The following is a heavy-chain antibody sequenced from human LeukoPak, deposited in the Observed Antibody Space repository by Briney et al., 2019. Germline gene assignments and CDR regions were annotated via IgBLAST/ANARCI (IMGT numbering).Heavy chain of an antibody. D-gene: IGHD4-17*01. CDR1: GGSISSYY. Sequence: SETLSLTCTVSGGSISSYYWLWMRQPPGGGLEWIGYISYSESTNYNPSLKSRVTITVDTSKNQLSLKLSSVTASDTAVYYCARRPLRGPFDYWGQGTLVTVSS. CDR3: ARRPLRGPFDY. CDR2: ISYSEST. J-gene: IGHJ4*02. V-gene: IGHV4-59*08.